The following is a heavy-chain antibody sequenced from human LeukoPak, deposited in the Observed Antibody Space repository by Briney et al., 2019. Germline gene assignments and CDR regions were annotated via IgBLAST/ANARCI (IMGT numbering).Heavy chain of an antibody. CDR3: ARDSKQWLVLPRKLDV. J-gene: IGHJ6*02. V-gene: IGHV3-30-3*01. Sequence: PGRSLRLSCAASGFTFSSYAMHWVRQAPGKGLEWVAVISYDGSNKYYADSVKGRFTISRDNSKNTLYLQMNSLRAEDTAVYYCARDSKQWLVLPRKLDVWGQGTTVTVSS. CDR1: GFTFSSYA. CDR2: ISYDGSNK. D-gene: IGHD6-19*01.